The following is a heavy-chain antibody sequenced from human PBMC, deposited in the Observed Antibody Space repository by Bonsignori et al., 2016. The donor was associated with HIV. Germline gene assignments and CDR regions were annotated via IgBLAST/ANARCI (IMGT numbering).Heavy chain of an antibody. CDR2: ISAYNGNT. J-gene: IGHJ3*02. V-gene: IGHV1-18*01. Sequence: WVRQAPGQGLEWMGWISAYNGNTNYAQKLQGRVTMTTDTSTSTAYMELRSLRSDDTAVYYCARSGVRGYSYHRGFDIWGQGTMVTVSS. D-gene: IGHD5-18*01. CDR3: ARSGVRGYSYHRGFDI.